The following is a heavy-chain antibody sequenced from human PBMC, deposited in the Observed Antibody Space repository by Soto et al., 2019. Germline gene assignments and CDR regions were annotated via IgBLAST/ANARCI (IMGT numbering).Heavy chain of an antibody. Sequence: EVQLLESGGGLVQPGGSLRLSCAASGFTFSSYAMSWVRQAPGKGLEWVSAISGSGGSTYYADSVKGRFTISRDNSKNTLYXXXXXLRXXXXXVXXXXXXXXXXGELSFYFDYWGQGTLVTVSS. J-gene: IGHJ4*02. CDR3: XXXXXXXGELSFYFDY. V-gene: IGHV3-23*01. D-gene: IGHD3-16*01. CDR1: GFTFSSYA. CDR2: ISGSGGST.